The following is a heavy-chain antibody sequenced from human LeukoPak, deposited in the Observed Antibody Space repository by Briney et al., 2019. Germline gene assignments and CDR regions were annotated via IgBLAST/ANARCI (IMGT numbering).Heavy chain of an antibody. V-gene: IGHV3-23*01. CDR1: GFTFSSYA. J-gene: IGHJ3*02. Sequence: RGSLRLSCAASGFTFSSYAMSWVRQAPGKGLEWVSAISGSGGSTHYADSVKGRFTISRDNSKNTLYLQMNSLRAEDTAVYYCAALMFSSGYDAFDIWGQGTMVTVSS. CDR2: ISGSGGST. D-gene: IGHD3-22*01. CDR3: AALMFSSGYDAFDI.